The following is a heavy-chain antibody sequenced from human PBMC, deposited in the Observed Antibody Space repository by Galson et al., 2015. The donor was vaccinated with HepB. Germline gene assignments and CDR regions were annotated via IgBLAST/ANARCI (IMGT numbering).Heavy chain of an antibody. D-gene: IGHD3-10*01. CDR3: ARERAWGSGRSPPSMDV. Sequence: SVKVSCKASGYTSTSYGISWVRQAPGQGLEWMGWFSFYNGDTNYAQKFQGRVTMITDTSTSTAYMELRSLRSGDTAIYYCARERAWGSGRSPPSMDVWGQGTTVTVSS. CDR2: FSFYNGDT. J-gene: IGHJ6*02. V-gene: IGHV1-18*01. CDR1: GYTSTSYG.